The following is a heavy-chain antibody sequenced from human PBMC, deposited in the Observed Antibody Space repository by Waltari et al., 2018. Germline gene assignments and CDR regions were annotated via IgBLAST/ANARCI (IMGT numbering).Heavy chain of an antibody. CDR1: GFSFSDYW. Sequence: DVQLVESGGGIGQPGGSLRPSCVASGFSFSDYWMHWVRQDPEKGLVWVAHVNHDGTHTTYADSVKGRFTVSRDNAKNTVYLQMNSLRADDTAVYFCARDTPGDGIDYWGQGTLVTVSS. CDR3: ARDTPGDGIDY. J-gene: IGHJ4*02. D-gene: IGHD7-27*01. V-gene: IGHV3-74*01. CDR2: VNHDGTHT.